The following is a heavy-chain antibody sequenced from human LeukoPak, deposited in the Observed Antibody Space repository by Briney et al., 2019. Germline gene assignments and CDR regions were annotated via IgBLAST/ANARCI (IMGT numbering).Heavy chain of an antibody. Sequence: PGRSLRLSCAASGFTFSSYGMHWVRQAPGKGLEWVAVMSYDGSKYYADSVKGRFTISRDNSKNTLYLQMSSLRAEDTAVYYCAKDLNRGLPDYWGQGTLVTVSS. CDR1: GFTFSSYG. J-gene: IGHJ4*02. D-gene: IGHD2-21*01. CDR3: AKDLNRGLPDY. V-gene: IGHV3-30*18. CDR2: MSYDGSK.